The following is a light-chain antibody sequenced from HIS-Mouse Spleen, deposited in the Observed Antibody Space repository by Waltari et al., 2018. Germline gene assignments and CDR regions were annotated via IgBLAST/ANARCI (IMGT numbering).Light chain of an antibody. V-gene: IGKV2-30*02. CDR2: KVS. CDR1: QSLVHSDGNTY. J-gene: IGKJ1*01. CDR3: MQGTHWPRT. Sequence: DVVMTQSPLSLPVTLGQPASISCRSSQSLVHSDGNTYLNWFQQRTGQSPRRLIYKVSNRDSGVPDRFSGSGSGTDFTLKISRVEGEDVGVYYCMQGTHWPRTFGQGTKVEIK.